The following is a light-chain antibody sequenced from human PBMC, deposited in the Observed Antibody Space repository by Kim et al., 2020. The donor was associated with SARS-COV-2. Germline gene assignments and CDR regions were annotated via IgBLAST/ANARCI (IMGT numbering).Light chain of an antibody. CDR3: QVWDTSSDHSGV. CDR1: NIENDD. CDR2: SDS. J-gene: IGLJ3*02. V-gene: IGLV3-21*04. Sequence: PGETARIACGGSNIENDDVNWYQQRPGQAPVLVIYSDSARPSRIPERFSASKSGNTATLTISWVEAGDEADYYCQVWDTSSDHSGVFGGGTKLTVL.